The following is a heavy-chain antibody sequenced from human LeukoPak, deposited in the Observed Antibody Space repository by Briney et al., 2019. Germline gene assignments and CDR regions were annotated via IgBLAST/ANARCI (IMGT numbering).Heavy chain of an antibody. CDR3: ARVPFRVGPNWGSSYYFDY. D-gene: IGHD7-27*01. Sequence: ASVKVSCKASGYTFIRYGVTWVRQAPGQGLEWMGWISGYNGNANYAQKLQGRVTMTTDTSTNTAYMEVRGLRSDDTAVYYCARVPFRVGPNWGSSYYFDYWGQGTLVTVSS. V-gene: IGHV1-18*01. CDR1: GYTFIRYG. J-gene: IGHJ4*02. CDR2: ISGYNGNA.